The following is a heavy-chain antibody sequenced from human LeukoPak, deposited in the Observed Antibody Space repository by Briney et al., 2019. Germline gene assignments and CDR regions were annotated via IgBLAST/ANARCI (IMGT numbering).Heavy chain of an antibody. CDR2: MNQDESQK. J-gene: IGHJ4*02. CDR3: ASFEYKYSF. D-gene: IGHD2/OR15-2a*01. CDR1: GVTFSDFW. V-gene: IGHV3-7*01. Sequence: GGSLRLSCEASGVTFSDFWMTWVRQAPGKGLEWVATMNQDESQKYYVDSVKGRFTISRDNAKNALFLQMSSLRGEDTAIYYCASFEYKYSFGGQGTLVTVSS.